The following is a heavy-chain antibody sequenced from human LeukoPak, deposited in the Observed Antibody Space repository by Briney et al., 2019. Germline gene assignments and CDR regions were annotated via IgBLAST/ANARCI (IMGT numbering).Heavy chain of an antibody. CDR1: GGSISSYY. Sequence: SETLSLTCTVSGGSISSYYRSWIRQPAGKGLEWIGRIYTSGSTNYNPSLKSRVTMSVDTSKNQFSLKLSSVTAADTAVYYCARVGGYYDSSGYFDYWGQGTLVTVSS. V-gene: IGHV4-4*07. CDR2: IYTSGST. J-gene: IGHJ4*02. D-gene: IGHD3-22*01. CDR3: ARVGGYYDSSGYFDY.